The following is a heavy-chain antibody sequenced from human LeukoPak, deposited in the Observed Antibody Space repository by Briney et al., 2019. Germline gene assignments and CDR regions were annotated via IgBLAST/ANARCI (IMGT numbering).Heavy chain of an antibody. CDR2: ISGSGSTI. CDR1: GFTFSDYY. J-gene: IGHJ4*02. Sequence: NPWGSLRLSCAASGFTFSDYYMSWIRQAPGKGLECVSYISGSGSTIYYADSVKGRFTISRDNAKNSLYLQMNSLRAEDTAVYYCARDRYCSGGSCYWTRDFDYWGQGTLVTVSS. CDR3: ARDRYCSGGSCYWTRDFDY. V-gene: IGHV3-11*04. D-gene: IGHD2-15*01.